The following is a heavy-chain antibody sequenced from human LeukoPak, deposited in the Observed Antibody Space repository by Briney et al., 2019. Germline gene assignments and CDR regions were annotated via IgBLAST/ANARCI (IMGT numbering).Heavy chain of an antibody. Sequence: GGSLRLSCAASGFTFNNYWMSWVRQAPGKGLEWVANIAEDGSREYYVDSLKGRFTISRDNAKKSLYLQMNSLRVEDTAVYYCAKNVVVITFRFDDWGQGALVTVSS. CDR1: GFTFNNYW. D-gene: IGHD2-15*01. V-gene: IGHV3-7*01. CDR2: IAEDGSRE. J-gene: IGHJ4*02. CDR3: AKNVVVITFRFDD.